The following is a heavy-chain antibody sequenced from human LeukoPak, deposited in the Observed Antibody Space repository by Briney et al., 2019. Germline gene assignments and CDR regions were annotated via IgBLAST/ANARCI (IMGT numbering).Heavy chain of an antibody. V-gene: IGHV4-39*07. CDR2: IYYSGST. J-gene: IGHJ4*02. CDR3: ARRGSTYFDY. Sequence: SETLSLTCTVSGGSISSSSYYWGWIRQPPGKGLEWIGSIYYSGSTYYNPSLKSRVTISVDTSKNQFSLKLSSVTAADTAVYYCARRGSTYFDYWGQGTLVTVSS. D-gene: IGHD3-10*01. CDR1: GGSISSSSYY.